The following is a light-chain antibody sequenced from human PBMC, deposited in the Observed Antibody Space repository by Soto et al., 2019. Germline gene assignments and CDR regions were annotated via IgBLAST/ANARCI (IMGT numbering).Light chain of an antibody. V-gene: IGKV3-11*01. J-gene: IGKJ5*01. CDR2: GAS. CDR1: LSVNTF. Sequence: IVLTQSPATLSLSPGEDATLSCRASLSVNTFLAWYQQKPGQAPRLLIYGASNRATGIPPRFSGSGSGTDFTLTISSLEPEDFVFYYCQQRSNWGITFGQGTRLEIK. CDR3: QQRSNWGIT.